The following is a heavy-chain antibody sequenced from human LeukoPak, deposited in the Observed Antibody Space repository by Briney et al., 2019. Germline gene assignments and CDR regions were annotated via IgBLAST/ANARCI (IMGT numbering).Heavy chain of an antibody. J-gene: IGHJ5*02. V-gene: IGHV6-1*01. Sequence: SQTLSLTCAISGDSVSSNSDAWNWISQSPSRGLEWLGRTYYRSKWYNDYAVSVKIRITINPDTSKNQFSLQLNSVTPEDTAVYYCARGVLPPFDPWGQGTLVTVSS. D-gene: IGHD3-10*01. CDR1: GDSVSSNSDA. CDR3: ARGVLPPFDP. CDR2: TYYRSKWYN.